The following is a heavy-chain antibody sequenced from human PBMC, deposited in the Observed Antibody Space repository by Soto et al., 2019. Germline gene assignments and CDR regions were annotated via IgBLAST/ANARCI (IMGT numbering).Heavy chain of an antibody. CDR3: ARADLGYCSSTSCYSLVSWFDP. V-gene: IGHV1-69*13. CDR1: GGTFSSYA. J-gene: IGHJ5*02. CDR2: IIPIFGTA. D-gene: IGHD2-2*01. Sequence: SVKVSCKASGGTFSSYAISWVRQAPGQGLEWMGGIIPIFGTANYAQKFQGRVTITADESTSTAYMELSSLRSEDTAVYYCARADLGYCSSTSCYSLVSWFDPWGQGPLVTVS.